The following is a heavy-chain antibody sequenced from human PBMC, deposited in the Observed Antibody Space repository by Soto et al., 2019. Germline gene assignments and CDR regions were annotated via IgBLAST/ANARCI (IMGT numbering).Heavy chain of an antibody. J-gene: IGHJ4*02. V-gene: IGHV4-39*01. Sequence: PSETLSLTCTVSGGSISSSGYYWGWIRQPPGKGLEWIGSIYYSGTTYYNPSLKSRITISVDTSKNQFSLKLTSVTAADTAVYFCTRQATVAGTGFDYWCQGTLVT. CDR2: IYYSGTT. CDR3: TRQATVAGTGFDY. CDR1: GGSISSSGYY. D-gene: IGHD6-19*01.